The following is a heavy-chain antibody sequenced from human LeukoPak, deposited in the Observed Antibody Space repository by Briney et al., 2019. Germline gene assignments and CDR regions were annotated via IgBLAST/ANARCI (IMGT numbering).Heavy chain of an antibody. D-gene: IGHD3-16*01. V-gene: IGHV3-66*01. Sequence: GGSLRLSCTASGFTFSSYAMNWVRQAPGKRLESVSIIYSGGSTYYADSVKGRFTISRDNSKNTVYLQMNSLRLEDAAVYYCARDWYGVGGVPDYWGQGTLVTVSS. CDR3: ARDWYGVGGVPDY. CDR2: IYSGGST. J-gene: IGHJ4*02. CDR1: GFTFSSYA.